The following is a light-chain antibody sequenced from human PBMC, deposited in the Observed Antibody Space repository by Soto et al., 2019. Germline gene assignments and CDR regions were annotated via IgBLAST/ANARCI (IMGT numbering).Light chain of an antibody. CDR3: QQFHRSPRT. J-gene: IGKJ1*01. CDR2: SAS. CDR1: QSVTSNY. V-gene: IGKV3-20*01. Sequence: EIVLTQSPGTLSLSPGERATLSCRASQSVTSNYLAWYQQQPGQAPRLLIYSASSRATGIPDRFSGSGSGTNFTLTISRLEPEDFAVYYCQQFHRSPRTFGQGTKVEIK.